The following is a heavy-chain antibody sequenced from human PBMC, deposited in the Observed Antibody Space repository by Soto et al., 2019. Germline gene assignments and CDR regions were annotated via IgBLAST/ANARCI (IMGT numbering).Heavy chain of an antibody. J-gene: IGHJ4*02. CDR1: GFTFSSYG. V-gene: IGHV3-33*01. Sequence: QVQLVESGGGVVQPGRSLRLSCAASGFTFSSYGMHWVRQAPGKGLEWVAVIWYDGSNKYYADSVKGQFTISRDNSKNTLYLQMNSLRAEDTAVYYCARDWNSGSYFDYWGQGTLVTVSS. CDR3: ARDWNSGSYFDY. D-gene: IGHD1-26*01. CDR2: IWYDGSNK.